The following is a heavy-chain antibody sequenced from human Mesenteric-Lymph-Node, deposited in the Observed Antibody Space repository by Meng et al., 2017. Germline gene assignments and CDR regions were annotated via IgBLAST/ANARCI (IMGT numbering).Heavy chain of an antibody. CDR1: GGSVSSGSYY. J-gene: IGHJ4*02. CDR2: IYYSGST. V-gene: IGHV4-61*01. D-gene: IGHD4-17*01. CDR3: ARGPTTYFDY. Sequence: LEESGPGLVRPSETLSLTCTVSGGSVSSGSYYWSWIRQPPGKGLEWIGYIYYSGSTNYNPSLKSRVTISVDLSKNQFSLKLSSVTAADTAGYYCARGPTTYFDYWGQGTLVTVSS.